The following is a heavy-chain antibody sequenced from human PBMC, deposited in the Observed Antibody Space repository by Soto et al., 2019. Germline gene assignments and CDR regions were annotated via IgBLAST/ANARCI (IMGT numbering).Heavy chain of an antibody. CDR1: GFTVSINY. Sequence: GGSVRLSCAASGFTVSINYMSWVRQAPGKGLEWVSVIYSGGSTYYADSVKGRFTISRDNSKNTLYLQMNSPRAEDTAVYYCATKPGIAAPDAYDISGQGTMFTVSS. CDR2: IYSGGST. D-gene: IGHD6-13*01. J-gene: IGHJ3*02. V-gene: IGHV3-53*01. CDR3: ATKPGIAAPDAYDI.